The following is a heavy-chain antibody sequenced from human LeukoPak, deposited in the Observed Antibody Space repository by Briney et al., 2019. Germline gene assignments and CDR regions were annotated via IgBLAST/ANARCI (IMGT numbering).Heavy chain of an antibody. Sequence: SETLSLTCTVSGGSISSSNYYWGWIRQPPGKGLEWIGSIFYSGITYYNPSLKSRVTISVDTSKSQFSLKLSSVTAADTAVYYCARLQRYSSGRGFFDYWGQGTLVTVSS. CDR3: ARLQRYSSGRGFFDY. CDR1: GGSISSSNYY. V-gene: IGHV4-39*01. J-gene: IGHJ4*01. D-gene: IGHD6-19*01. CDR2: IFYSGIT.